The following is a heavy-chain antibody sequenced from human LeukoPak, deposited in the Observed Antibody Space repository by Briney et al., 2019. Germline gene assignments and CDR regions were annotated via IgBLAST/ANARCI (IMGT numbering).Heavy chain of an antibody. CDR2: ITIRTGAT. D-gene: IGHD5-24*01. J-gene: IGHJ4*02. V-gene: IGHV1-2*02. Sequence: GASVKVSCTASGFPFTDFYIHWVRQAPGQGLEWMGEITIRTGATKYAKTLKGRVTMSRDMSITTAYVDLSRPTSDDTAMYYCARDSAGESHAYTFDYWGPRVLVTVSS. CDR1: GFPFTDFY. CDR3: ARDSAGESHAYTFDY.